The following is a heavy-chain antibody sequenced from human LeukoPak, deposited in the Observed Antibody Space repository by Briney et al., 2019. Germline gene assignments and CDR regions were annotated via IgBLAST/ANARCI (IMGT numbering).Heavy chain of an antibody. J-gene: IGHJ2*01. CDR3: ARTYFQDKSGYRHLDL. V-gene: IGHV3-7*01. CDR1: VFTYAHYW. CDR2: IKQDGSEQ. Sequence: GGSLRLSCKVSVFTYAHYWMSWVRQAPGKGLEWVANIKQDGSEQNYVASVEGRYTISRDNAKNSLYLQMDDLRVDDTAVYYCARTYFQDKSGYRHLDLWGRGTLLTVSS. D-gene: IGHD3-22*01.